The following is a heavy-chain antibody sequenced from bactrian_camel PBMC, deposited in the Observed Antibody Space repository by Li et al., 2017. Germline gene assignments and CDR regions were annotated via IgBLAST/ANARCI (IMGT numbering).Heavy chain of an antibody. CDR2: ISSDGTT. V-gene: IGHV3S60*01. Sequence: HVQLVESGGGSVQIGGSLRLSCTVSGLSFDDYDMHWYRQAPGDECELVSSISSDGTTKYADSVKGRFTTSPDNAKKTVYLQMNSLEAEDTAMYYCAAGYIGSRCDLAATSYNYWGQGTQVTVS. CDR3: AAGYIGSRCDLAATSYNY. CDR1: GLSFDDYD. D-gene: IGHD5*01. J-gene: IGHJ4*01.